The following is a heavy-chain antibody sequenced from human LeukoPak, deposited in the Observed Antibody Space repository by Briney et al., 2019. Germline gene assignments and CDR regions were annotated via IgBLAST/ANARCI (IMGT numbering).Heavy chain of an antibody. D-gene: IGHD3-16*01. CDR1: GFTFSSYD. CDR2: IRDDGSNK. CDR3: AKDKRGLRLGEPSDPFDY. V-gene: IGHV3-30*02. Sequence: GGSLGLSCAASGFTFSSYDMHWVRQAPGKGLEWVAFIRDDGSNKYYADSVKGRFTISRDNSKNTLCLQMNSLRAEDTAVYYCAKDKRGLRLGEPSDPFDYWGQGTLVTVSS. J-gene: IGHJ4*02.